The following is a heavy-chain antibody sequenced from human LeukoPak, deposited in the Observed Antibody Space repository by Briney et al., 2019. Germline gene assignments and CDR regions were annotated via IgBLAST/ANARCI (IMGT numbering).Heavy chain of an antibody. Sequence: PSETLSLTCSVAGYSISSGYYWGWIRQPPGKGLEWIGSISHSGSTYYNPSLKSRVTISVDTSKNHFSLKLTSVTAADTAVYYCARDLWFGELGDAFDLWGQGTKVTVAS. D-gene: IGHD3-10*01. V-gene: IGHV4-38-2*02. CDR1: GYSISSGYY. CDR2: ISHSGST. J-gene: IGHJ3*01. CDR3: ARDLWFGELGDAFDL.